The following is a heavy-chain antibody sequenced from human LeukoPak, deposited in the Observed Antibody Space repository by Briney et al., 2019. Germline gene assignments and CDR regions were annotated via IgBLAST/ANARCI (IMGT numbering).Heavy chain of an antibody. V-gene: IGHV4-61*01. CDR1: GASISSDNYF. CDR2: FYYSGSN. D-gene: IGHD3-9*01. Sequence: PSETLSLTCTVSGASISSDNYFWSWIRRPPGKGLEWIGYFYYSGSNNYNPSLKSRVTISVDTSKNQFSLRLSSVTAADTAVYFRAREYYDILTGENFGMDVWGQGTTVTVSS. J-gene: IGHJ6*02. CDR3: AREYYDILTGENFGMDV.